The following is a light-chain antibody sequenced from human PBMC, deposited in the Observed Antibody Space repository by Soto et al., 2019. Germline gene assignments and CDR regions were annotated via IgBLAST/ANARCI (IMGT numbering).Light chain of an antibody. CDR3: QQYGISPLMYT. CDR2: GAS. V-gene: IGKV3-20*01. Sequence: EIVLMQSPGTLSLSRGERATLSCRASQSVTNNYLAWYQQKPGQAPRLLIYGASSRATGVPDRFSGSGSGTVFTLTITRLEPEDFAVYYCQQYGISPLMYTFGQGTKLGVK. CDR1: QSVTNNY. J-gene: IGKJ2*01.